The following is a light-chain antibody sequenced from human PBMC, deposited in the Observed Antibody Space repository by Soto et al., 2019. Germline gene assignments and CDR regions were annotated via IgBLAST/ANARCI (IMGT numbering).Light chain of an antibody. Sequence: DIQLTQSPSFLSASVEDRVTITCRASQAINSHLAWCQQGPGKAPKLLIYAASTLQSGVPSRFSRSASGTEFTLTISSLQPEDFETYYCQQVSGYRLNFAAGPKVDIK. V-gene: IGKV1-9*01. CDR3: QQVSGYRLN. CDR1: QAINSH. J-gene: IGKJ4*01. CDR2: AAS.